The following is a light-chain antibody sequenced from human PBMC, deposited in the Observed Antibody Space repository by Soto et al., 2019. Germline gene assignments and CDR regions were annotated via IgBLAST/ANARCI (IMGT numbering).Light chain of an antibody. CDR1: SSNIGNNF. J-gene: IGLJ3*02. V-gene: IGLV1-51*02. CDR2: END. CDR3: GTWDSSLSAVV. Sequence: QSVLTQPPSVSAAPRQKVTISCSGSSSNIGNNFVSWYQHLPGTAPKLLIFENDKLPSGIPDRFSASKSGTSATLGITGLQTGDEADYYCGTWDSSLSAVVFGGGTQLTVL.